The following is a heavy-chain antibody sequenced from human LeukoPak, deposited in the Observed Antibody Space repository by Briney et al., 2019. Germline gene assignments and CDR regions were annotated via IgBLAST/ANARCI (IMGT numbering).Heavy chain of an antibody. CDR2: IYYGGSTT. J-gene: IGHJ4*02. V-gene: IGHV4-59*01. Sequence: PSEALSLTCTVSGDSISSFYWSWIRQPPGKGLECIGYIYYGGSTTKYNPSLKSRVTISIDTSKNQLSLKLNSVTAADTAAYYCARAPHWDRPFDYWGQGTLVTVSS. CDR1: GDSISSFY. CDR3: ARAPHWDRPFDY. D-gene: IGHD7-27*01.